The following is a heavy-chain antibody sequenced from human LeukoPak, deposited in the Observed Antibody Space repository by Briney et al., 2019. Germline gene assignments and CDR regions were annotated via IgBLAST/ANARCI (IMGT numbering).Heavy chain of an antibody. CDR3: AREMWDSYGYVDY. CDR1: GFTVSSNY. Sequence: GGSLRLSCSASGFTVSSNYMSWVRQAPGKGLEWVSVIYSGGSTYYADSVKGRFTISRDNSKNTLYLQMNSLRAEDTAVYYCAREMWDSYGYVDYWGQGTLVTVSS. CDR2: IYSGGST. V-gene: IGHV3-66*01. D-gene: IGHD5-18*01. J-gene: IGHJ4*02.